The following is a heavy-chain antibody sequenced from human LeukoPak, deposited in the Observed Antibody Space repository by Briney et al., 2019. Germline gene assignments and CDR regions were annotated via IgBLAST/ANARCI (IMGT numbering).Heavy chain of an antibody. J-gene: IGHJ4*02. CDR2: INPNSHGT. CDR1: GYTLTDYY. CDR3: ARESGGSGWSFDY. Sequence: ASVKVSCKASGYTLTDYYMHWLRQAPGQGLEWMGWINPNSHGTNYAQKFQGRVTMTRDTSISTAYMELTRLRSDDTAVYYCARESGGSGWSFDYWGQGTLVTVSS. V-gene: IGHV1-2*02. D-gene: IGHD6-19*01.